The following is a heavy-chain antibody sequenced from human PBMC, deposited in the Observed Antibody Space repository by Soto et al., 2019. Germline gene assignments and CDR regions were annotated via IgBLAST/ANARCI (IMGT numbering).Heavy chain of an antibody. D-gene: IGHD2-15*01. CDR2: IIPIFGTA. Sequence: ASVKVSCKASGGTFSSYAISWVRQAPGQGLEWMGGIIPIFGTANYAQKFQGRVTITADESKNQFSLKLSSVTAADTAVYYCAYRSGGSCFSVISWGQGALVTVSS. J-gene: IGHJ5*02. CDR3: AYRSGGSCFSVIS. CDR1: GGTFSSYA. V-gene: IGHV1-69*13.